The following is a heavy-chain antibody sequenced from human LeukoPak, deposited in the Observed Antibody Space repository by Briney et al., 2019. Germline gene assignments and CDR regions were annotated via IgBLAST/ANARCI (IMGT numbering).Heavy chain of an antibody. V-gene: IGHV4-34*01. CDR1: GGSFSGYY. D-gene: IGHD3-3*01. Sequence: PSETLSLTCAVYGGSFSGYYWSWIRQPPGKGLEWIGEINHSGSTNYNPSLKSRVTISVDTSKNQFSLKLSSVTAADTAVYYCARAPRPIFGPQKDFDLWGRGTLVTVSS. CDR2: INHSGST. CDR3: ARAPRPIFGPQKDFDL. J-gene: IGHJ2*01.